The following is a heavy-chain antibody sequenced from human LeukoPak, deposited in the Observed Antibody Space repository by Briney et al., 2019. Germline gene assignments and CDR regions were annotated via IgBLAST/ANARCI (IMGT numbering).Heavy chain of an antibody. CDR3: ARASRVIYNYYYYMDV. CDR1: GYTFTGYY. Sequence: ASVKVSCKASGYTFTGYYMHWVRQAPGQGLEWMGWINPNSGGTNYAQKFQGRGTMTRDTSISTAYKELSRLRSDETAVYYCARASRVIYNYYYYMDVWGKGTTVTISS. V-gene: IGHV1-2*02. J-gene: IGHJ6*03. D-gene: IGHD5-18*01. CDR2: INPNSGGT.